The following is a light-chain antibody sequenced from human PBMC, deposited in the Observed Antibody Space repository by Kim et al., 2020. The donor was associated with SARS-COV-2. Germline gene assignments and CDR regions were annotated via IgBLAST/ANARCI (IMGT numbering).Light chain of an antibody. Sequence: QLVTISCTETSSDVGRYNYVSCYQQHPGKAPKLMFYEVSKRPSGVPDRFSGSKSGNTASLTVYGLQAEDEADYYCSSYAGSNNYVVFGGGTQLTVL. CDR2: EVS. V-gene: IGLV2-8*01. J-gene: IGLJ2*01. CDR3: SSYAGSNNYVV. CDR1: SSDVGRYNY.